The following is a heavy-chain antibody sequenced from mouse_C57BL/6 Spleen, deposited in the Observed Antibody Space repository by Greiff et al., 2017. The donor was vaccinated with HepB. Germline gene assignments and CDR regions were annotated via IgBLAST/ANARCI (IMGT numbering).Heavy chain of an antibody. CDR1: GYSITSGYY. V-gene: IGHV3-6*01. J-gene: IGHJ3*01. D-gene: IGHD1-1*01. CDR3: ARDSYYGSSPPWFAY. Sequence: EVKLVESGPGLVKPSQSLSLTCSVTGYSITSGYYWNWIRQFPGNKLEWMGYISYDGSNNYNPSLKNRISITRDTSKNQFFLKLNSVTTEDTATYYCARDSYYGSSPPWFAYWGQGTLVTVSA. CDR2: ISYDGSN.